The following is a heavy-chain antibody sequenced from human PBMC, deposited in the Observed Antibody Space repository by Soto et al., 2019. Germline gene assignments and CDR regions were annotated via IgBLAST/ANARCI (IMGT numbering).Heavy chain of an antibody. CDR3: ARRSRYYDFWSGDPGYYYMDV. J-gene: IGHJ6*03. Sequence: SETLSLTCAVYGGSFSGYYWSWIRQPPGRGLEWIGEINHSGSTNYNPSLKSRVTISVDTSKNQFSLKLSSVTAADTAVYYCARRSRYYDFWSGDPGYYYMDVWGKGTTVTVSS. CDR2: INHSGST. D-gene: IGHD3-3*01. CDR1: GGSFSGYY. V-gene: IGHV4-34*01.